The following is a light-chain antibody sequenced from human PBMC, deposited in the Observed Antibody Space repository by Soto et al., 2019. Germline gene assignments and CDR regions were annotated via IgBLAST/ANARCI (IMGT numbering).Light chain of an antibody. Sequence: EIGLTQSPGTLSLSPGERATLSCRARQSVTSAYFAWYQQKPGQAPNLLIYDASSRDTGIPDRFSGSGSGSERTVTIRRLEREDFAVHYCQEYGSSPLTCGGRTKVEIK. J-gene: IGKJ4*01. CDR3: QEYGSSPLT. V-gene: IGKV3-20*01. CDR2: DAS. CDR1: QSVTSAY.